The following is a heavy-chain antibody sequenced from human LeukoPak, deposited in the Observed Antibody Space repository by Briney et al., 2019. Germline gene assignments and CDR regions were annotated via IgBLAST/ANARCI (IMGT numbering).Heavy chain of an antibody. CDR2: IKQDGSEK. D-gene: IGHD6-6*01. Sequence: PGGSLRLSCAASGFTFNNYWMSWVRQAPGKGLEWVANIKQDGSEKYYVDSEKGRFTISRDNAKNSLYLQMNRLRAEDTAVYYCARDPSSGQYSNLFDTWGQGTMVTVSS. J-gene: IGHJ3*02. V-gene: IGHV3-7*01. CDR1: GFTFNNYW. CDR3: ARDPSSGQYSNLFDT.